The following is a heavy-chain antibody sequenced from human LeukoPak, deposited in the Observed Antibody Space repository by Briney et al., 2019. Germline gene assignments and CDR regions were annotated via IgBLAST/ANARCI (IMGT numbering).Heavy chain of an antibody. V-gene: IGHV4-59*01. Sequence: PSETLCLTCTVSGGSISSYYWSWIRQPPGKGLEWIGYIYYSGSTNYNPSLKSRVTISVDTSKNQFSLKLSSVTAADTAVYYCARDYQQLVPNGGGYFDLWGRGTLVTVSS. CDR2: IYYSGST. CDR1: GGSISSYY. D-gene: IGHD6-13*01. CDR3: ARDYQQLVPNGGGYFDL. J-gene: IGHJ2*01.